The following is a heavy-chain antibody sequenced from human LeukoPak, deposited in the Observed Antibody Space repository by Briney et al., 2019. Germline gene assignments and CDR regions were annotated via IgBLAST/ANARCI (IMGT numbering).Heavy chain of an antibody. V-gene: IGHV3-23*01. CDR3: AKHRFESGGYHSTD. D-gene: IGHD3-22*01. J-gene: IGHJ4*02. CDR2: ISGGSGST. CDR1: GFTFSSYA. Sequence: GGSLRLSCAGSGFTFSSYAMSWVRQAPGKGLAWVPTISGGSGSTYCADSVKGRFTISRDNSKNTLYLQMNSLRDEDTAVYYCAKHRFESGGYHSTDWGQGTLVTVSS.